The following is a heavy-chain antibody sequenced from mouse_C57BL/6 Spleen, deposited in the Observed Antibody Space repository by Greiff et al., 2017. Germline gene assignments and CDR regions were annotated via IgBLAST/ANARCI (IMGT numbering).Heavy chain of an antibody. CDR3: ARSGYSNYGFAY. D-gene: IGHD2-5*01. V-gene: IGHV1-55*01. CDR2: IYPGSGST. Sequence: VQLQASGAELVKPGASVKMSCKASGYTFTSYWITWVKQRPGQGLEWIGDIYPGSGSTNYNEKFKSKATLTVDTSSSTAYLQLSSLTSEDSAVYFFARSGYSNYGFAYWGQGTLVTGSA. J-gene: IGHJ3*01. CDR1: GYTFTSYW.